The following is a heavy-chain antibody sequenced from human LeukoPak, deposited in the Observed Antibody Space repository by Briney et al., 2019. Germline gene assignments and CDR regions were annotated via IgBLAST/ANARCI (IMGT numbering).Heavy chain of an antibody. CDR2: ISGSGGST. J-gene: IGHJ4*02. D-gene: IGHD3-22*01. CDR3: ARGSYDSSGQFDY. Sequence: RPGGSLRLSCAASGFTFSSYAMSWVRQAPGKGLEWVSAISGSGGSTYYADSVKGRFTISRDNAENSLFLQMNSLRAEDTAVYYCARGSYDSSGQFDYWGQGTLVTVSS. CDR1: GFTFSSYA. V-gene: IGHV3-23*01.